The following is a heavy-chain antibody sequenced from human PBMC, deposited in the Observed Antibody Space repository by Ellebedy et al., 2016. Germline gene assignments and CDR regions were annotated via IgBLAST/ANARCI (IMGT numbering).Heavy chain of an antibody. D-gene: IGHD6-19*01. V-gene: IGHV4-34*01. CDR2: INHSGYT. CDR1: GGSVSGYF. Sequence: SETLSLTXAVYGGSVSGYFWTWIRQPPGKGLEWIGEINHSGYTNYNPSLKSRVTMSLDTSENQFSLKLNSVNVADTAVYYCARGFPAAWELAGAWGQGTLVTVSA. CDR3: ARGFPAAWELAGA. J-gene: IGHJ4*02.